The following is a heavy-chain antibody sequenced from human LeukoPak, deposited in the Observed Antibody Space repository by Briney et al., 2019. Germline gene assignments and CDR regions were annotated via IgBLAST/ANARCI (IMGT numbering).Heavy chain of an antibody. CDR3: ARDGTHCSGGSCYSTFDY. V-gene: IGHV4-31*03. CDR2: IYYSGST. Sequence: PSETLSLTCTVSGGSISSGGYYWSWIRQHPGKGLEWIGYIYYSGSTYYNPSLKSRVTISVDTPKNQFSLKLSSVTAADTAVYYCARDGTHCSGGSCYSTFDYWGQGTLVTVSS. D-gene: IGHD2-15*01. CDR1: GGSISSGGYY. J-gene: IGHJ4*02.